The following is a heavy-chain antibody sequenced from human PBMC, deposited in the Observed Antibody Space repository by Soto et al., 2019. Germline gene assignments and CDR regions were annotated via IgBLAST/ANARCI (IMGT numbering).Heavy chain of an antibody. CDR3: ARTSMVRGVIITLTDDAFDI. Sequence: QVQLVESGGGVVQPGRSQRLSCAASGFTFSSYAMHWVRQAPGKGLEWVAVISYDGSNKYYADSVKGRFTISRDNSKNTLYLQMNSLRAEDTAVYYCARTSMVRGVIITLTDDAFDIWGQGTMVTVSS. CDR2: ISYDGSNK. V-gene: IGHV3-30-3*01. J-gene: IGHJ3*02. CDR1: GFTFSSYA. D-gene: IGHD3-10*01.